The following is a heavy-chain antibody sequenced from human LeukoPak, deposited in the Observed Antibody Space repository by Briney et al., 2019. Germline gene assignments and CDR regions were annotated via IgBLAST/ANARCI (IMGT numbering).Heavy chain of an antibody. J-gene: IGHJ4*02. CDR2: INHSGST. V-gene: IGHV4-34*01. D-gene: IGHD3-10*01. Sequence: KTSETLSLTCAVYGGSFSGYYWSWIRQPPGKGLEWIGEINHSGSTNYNPSLKSRVTISVDTSKNQFFLKLSSVTAADTAVYYCARESLYYYPLWGQGTLVTVSS. CDR3: ARESLYYYPL. CDR1: GGSFSGYY.